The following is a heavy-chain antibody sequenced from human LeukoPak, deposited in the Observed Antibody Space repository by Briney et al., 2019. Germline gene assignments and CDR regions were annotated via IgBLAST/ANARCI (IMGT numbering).Heavy chain of an antibody. V-gene: IGHV3-7*01. CDR1: GFTFSSYW. CDR3: AKGLAAADIVVVPAANRNGENLFRP. J-gene: IGHJ5*02. D-gene: IGHD2-2*01. CDR2: IKQDGSEK. Sequence: GGSLRLSCAASGFTFSSYWMSWVRQAPGKGLEWVANIKQDGSEKYYVDSVKGRFTISRDNAKNSLYLQMNSLRAEDTAVYYFAKGLAAADIVVVPAANRNGENLFRPLGQGTLVTVSS.